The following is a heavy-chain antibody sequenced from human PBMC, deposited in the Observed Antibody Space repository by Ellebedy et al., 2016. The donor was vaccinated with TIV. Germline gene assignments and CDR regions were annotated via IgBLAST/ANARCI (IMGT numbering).Heavy chain of an antibody. CDR2: LNPNSGKT. D-gene: IGHD3-16*01. V-gene: IGHV1-8*01. CDR3: ARGPVGVAY. CDR1: GYTFSIYD. Sequence: AASVNVSCKASGYTFSIYDINWVRQDTGQGLEWMGWLNPNSGKTDYAQKFQGRVTMTSNTSISTAYMELSSLTSEDTAVDYCARGPVGVAYWGQGTLVTVSS. J-gene: IGHJ4*02.